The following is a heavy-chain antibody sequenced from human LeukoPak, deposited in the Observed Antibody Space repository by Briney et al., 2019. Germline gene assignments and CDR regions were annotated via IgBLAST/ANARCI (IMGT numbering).Heavy chain of an antibody. Sequence: ASVKVSCKASGYIFTRYAKHWVRQVPEQRLEWMGWINAGNGNTKYSQKIQGRVTITRDTSASTAYMEVSSLRSEDTAVYYCARGIEASSGWYVIDYWGQGTLVTVSS. CDR1: GYIFTRYA. CDR3: ARGIEASSGWYVIDY. CDR2: INAGNGNT. J-gene: IGHJ4*02. V-gene: IGHV1-3*01. D-gene: IGHD6-19*01.